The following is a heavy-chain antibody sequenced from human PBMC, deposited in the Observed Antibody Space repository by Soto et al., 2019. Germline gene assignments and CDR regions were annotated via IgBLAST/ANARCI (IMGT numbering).Heavy chain of an antibody. D-gene: IGHD3-10*01. CDR1: GGSISSYH. CDR2: IYHSGST. J-gene: IGHJ5*02. CDR3: ARGRYGSGSYSGNNWFDP. V-gene: IGHV4-59*01. Sequence: SETLSLTCTVSGGSISSYHWSWIRQPPGKGLEWIGHIYHSGSTNYNPSLKSRVSISVDTSKNQFSLRLSSVTAADTAVYYCARGRYGSGSYSGNNWFDPWGQGTLVTVYS.